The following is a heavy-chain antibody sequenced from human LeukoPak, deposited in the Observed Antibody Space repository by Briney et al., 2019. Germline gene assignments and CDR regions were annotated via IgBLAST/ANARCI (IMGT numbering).Heavy chain of an antibody. CDR2: ISSSSSYI. D-gene: IGHD2-15*01. V-gene: IGHV3-21*01. CDR3: ASYCSGGSCYLDY. J-gene: IGHJ4*02. Sequence: GGSLRLSCAASGFTFSSYIMNWVRQAPGKGLEWVSSISSSSSYIYYADSVKGRFTISRDNAKNSLYLQMNSLRAEDTAVYYCASYCSGGSCYLDYWGQGTLVTVSS. CDR1: GFTFSSYI.